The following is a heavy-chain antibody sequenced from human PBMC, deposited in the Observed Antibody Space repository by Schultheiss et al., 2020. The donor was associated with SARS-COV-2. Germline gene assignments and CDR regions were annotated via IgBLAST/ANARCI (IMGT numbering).Heavy chain of an antibody. CDR1: GFTFSSYA. CDR3: AKAVEMEDFDY. Sequence: GESLKISCAASGFTFSSYAMSWVRQAPGKGLEWVSAISGSGGSTYYADSVKGRFTISRDNSKNTLYLQMNSLRAEDTAVYYCAKAVEMEDFDYWGQGTLVTVSS. CDR2: ISGSGGST. V-gene: IGHV3-23*01. J-gene: IGHJ4*02. D-gene: IGHD5-24*01.